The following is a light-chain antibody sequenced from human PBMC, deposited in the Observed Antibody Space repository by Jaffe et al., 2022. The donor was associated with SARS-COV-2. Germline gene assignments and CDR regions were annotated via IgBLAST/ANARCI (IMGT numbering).Light chain of an antibody. J-gene: IGKJ3*01. CDR2: LGS. Sequence: IVMTQSPLSLPVTPGEPASISCRSSQSLLHINGNNYLDWYLQKPGQSPQLLIYLGSNRASGVPDRFIGSGSGTHFTLKISKVEAEDVGVYYCMQALQTPFTFGPGSKVDIK. V-gene: IGKV2-28*01. CDR3: MQALQTPFT. CDR1: QSLLHINGNNY.